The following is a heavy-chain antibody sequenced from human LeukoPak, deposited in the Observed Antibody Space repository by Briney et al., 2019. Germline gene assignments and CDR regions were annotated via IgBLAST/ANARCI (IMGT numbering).Heavy chain of an antibody. Sequence: ASVKVSCKASGYTFTSYYMHWVRQAPGQGLEWMGIINPSGGSTSYALKFQSGVTLNRDTSTRTHYLQVGSLRSEDTAVYYCARAVVGATRGIDYWGQGTLVTVSS. CDR1: GYTFTSYY. J-gene: IGHJ4*02. CDR3: ARAVVGATRGIDY. V-gene: IGHV1-46*01. D-gene: IGHD1-26*01. CDR2: INPSGGST.